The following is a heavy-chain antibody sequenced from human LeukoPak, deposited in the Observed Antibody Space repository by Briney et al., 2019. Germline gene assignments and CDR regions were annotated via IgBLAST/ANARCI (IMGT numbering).Heavy chain of an antibody. CDR1: GGSISSYY. D-gene: IGHD3-10*01. Sequence: PSETLSLTCTVSGGSISSYYWSWIRQSPGKGLEWIGYIFYSGSTNYNPSLKSRVTMSVDTSKNQFSLQLNSVTPEDTAVYYCARENTLVRGTRNPFDYWGRGTLVTVSS. CDR3: ARENTLVRGTRNPFDY. V-gene: IGHV4-59*12. CDR2: IFYSGST. J-gene: IGHJ4*02.